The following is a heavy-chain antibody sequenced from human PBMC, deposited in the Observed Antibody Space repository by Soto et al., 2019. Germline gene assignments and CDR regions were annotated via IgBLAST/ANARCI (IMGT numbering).Heavy chain of an antibody. V-gene: IGHV6-1*01. J-gene: IGHJ4*02. CDR3: ARDEATNRYCYDY. CDR2: TYYRSKFYD. CDR1: GDSVSSNSAA. Sequence: SQTLSLTCAISGDSVSSNSAAWNWIRQSPLICLEWLGRTYYRSKFYDDYAVSVKSRITINLVTSKNQFSLQLNFVTPEDTAVYYCARDEATNRYCYDYWGQGTVVTVSS. D-gene: IGHD2-8*01.